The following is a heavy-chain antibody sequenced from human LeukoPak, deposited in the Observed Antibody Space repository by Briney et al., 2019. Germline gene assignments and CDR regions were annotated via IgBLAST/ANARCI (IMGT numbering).Heavy chain of an antibody. CDR3: ARDPPHKYSSSWEFDY. D-gene: IGHD6-13*01. J-gene: IGHJ4*02. Sequence: GGSLRLSCAASGFTFSSYSMNWVRQAPGKGLEWVSYISSSSSTIYYADSVKGRFTISRDNAKNTLYLQMNSLRAEDTAVYYCARDPPHKYSSSWEFDYWGQGTLVTVSS. CDR2: ISSSSSTI. V-gene: IGHV3-48*04. CDR1: GFTFSSYS.